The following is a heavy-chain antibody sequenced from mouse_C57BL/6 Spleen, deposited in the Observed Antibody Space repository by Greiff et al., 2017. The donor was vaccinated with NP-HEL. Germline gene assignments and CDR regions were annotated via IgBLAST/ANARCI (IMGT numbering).Heavy chain of an antibody. V-gene: IGHV1-61*01. J-gene: IGHJ3*01. CDR1: GYTFTSYW. D-gene: IGHD2-2*01. CDR3: AREGNYGYDGFAY. Sequence: QVQLQQPGAELVRPGSSVKLSCKASGYTFTSYWMDWVKQRPGQGLEWIGNIYPSDSETNYNQKFKDKATLTVDKSSSTAYMQLSNLTTEDSAVYYCAREGNYGYDGFAYWGQGTLVTVSA. CDR2: IYPSDSET.